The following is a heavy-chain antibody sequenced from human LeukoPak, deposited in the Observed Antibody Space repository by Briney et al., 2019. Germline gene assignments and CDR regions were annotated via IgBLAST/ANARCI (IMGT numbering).Heavy chain of an antibody. CDR1: GYTLTELS. D-gene: IGHD5-12*01. CDR2: ISYDGSNK. V-gene: IGHV3-30*18. Sequence: GASVKVSCKVSGYTLTELSMHWVRQAPGKGLEWVAVISYDGSNKYYADSVKGRFTISRDNSKNTLYLQMNSLRAEDTAVYYCAKGYSGYNLGDYFDYWGQGTLVTVSS. J-gene: IGHJ4*02. CDR3: AKGYSGYNLGDYFDY.